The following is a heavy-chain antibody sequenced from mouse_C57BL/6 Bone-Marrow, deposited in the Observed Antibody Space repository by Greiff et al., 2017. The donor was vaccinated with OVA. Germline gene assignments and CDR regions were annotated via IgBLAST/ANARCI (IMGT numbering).Heavy chain of an antibody. CDR2: IDPEDGET. CDR3: ARYYGSRSVPYWYFDV. Sequence: VQLKQSGAELVKPGASVKLSCTASGFNIKDYYMHWVKQRTEQGLAWIGRIDPEDGETKYAPKFQGQATITADTSSNTAYLQLSSLTSEDTAVYYCARYYGSRSVPYWYFDVWGTGTTVTVSS. D-gene: IGHD1-1*01. CDR1: GFNIKDYY. V-gene: IGHV14-2*01. J-gene: IGHJ1*03.